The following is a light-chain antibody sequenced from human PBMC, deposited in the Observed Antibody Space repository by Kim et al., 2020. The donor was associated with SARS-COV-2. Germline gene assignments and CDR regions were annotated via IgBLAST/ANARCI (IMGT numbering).Light chain of an antibody. CDR1: QSVSSSY. CDR2: GAS. CDR3: QQYGSSPLT. J-gene: IGKJ1*01. V-gene: IGKV3-20*01. Sequence: SPGEGATHSCRASQSVSSSYLAWYEEKPGQAPRLLICGASSRATGIPDRFSGSGSGTDFTLTISRLEPEDFAVYYCQQYGSSPLTFGQGTKVEIK.